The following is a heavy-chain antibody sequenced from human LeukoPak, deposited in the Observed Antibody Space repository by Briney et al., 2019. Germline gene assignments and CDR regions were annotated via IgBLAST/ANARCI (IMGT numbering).Heavy chain of an antibody. Sequence: GGSLRLSCAASGFTFSSYSTNWVRQAPGKGLEWVSSISSSSSYIYYADSVKGRFTISRDNAKNSLYLQMNSLRAEDTAVYYCAGSPPGYSSSWYNNDYWGQGTLVTVSS. V-gene: IGHV3-21*01. CDR2: ISSSSSYI. J-gene: IGHJ4*02. CDR1: GFTFSSYS. D-gene: IGHD6-13*01. CDR3: AGSPPGYSSSWYNNDY.